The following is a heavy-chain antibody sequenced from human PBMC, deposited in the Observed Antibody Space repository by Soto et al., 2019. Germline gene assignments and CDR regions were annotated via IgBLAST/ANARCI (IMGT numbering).Heavy chain of an antibody. Sequence: QVHLQESGPGLVKPSGTLSLICAVSGGSISSSDWWTWVRQPPGKGLEWIGEIYHGGITNYNPSLKIRVSLSFDKSKNHFSLKLSSVTAADTVVYYCATWGIAVAGTRSDYWGQGTLVTVSS. CDR3: ATWGIAVAGTRSDY. CDR1: GGSISSSDW. V-gene: IGHV4-4*02. CDR2: IYHGGIT. J-gene: IGHJ4*02. D-gene: IGHD6-19*01.